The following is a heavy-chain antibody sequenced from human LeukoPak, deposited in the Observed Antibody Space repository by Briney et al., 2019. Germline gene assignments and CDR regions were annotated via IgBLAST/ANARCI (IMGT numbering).Heavy chain of an antibody. CDR2: ISSSSSYI. CDR3: ARLVGGPGQEDY. Sequence: GGSLRLSCAASGFTFSSYPMSWVHQPPGKGLEWVSSISSSSSYIYYADSVKGRFTISRDNAKNSLYLQMNSLRAEDTAVYYCARLVGGPGQEDYWGQGTLVTVSS. CDR1: GFTFSSYP. J-gene: IGHJ4*02. V-gene: IGHV3-21*01. D-gene: IGHD1-26*01.